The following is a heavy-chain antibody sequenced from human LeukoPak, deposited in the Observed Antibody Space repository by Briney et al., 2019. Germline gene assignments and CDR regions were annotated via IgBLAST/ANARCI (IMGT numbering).Heavy chain of an antibody. V-gene: IGHV3-23*01. CDR3: AKTQWKVGATDYFDY. CDR1: GFAFNKYA. J-gene: IGHJ4*02. Sequence: GGSLRLSCAASGFAFNKYAMTWVRQAPGKGLEWVSNINDDGRGRHYSDSVKGRFTISRDNSKYTLFLQMDSLRAEDTAVYYCAKTQWKVGATDYFDYWGQGLLVTVSS. CDR2: INDDGRGR. D-gene: IGHD1-26*01.